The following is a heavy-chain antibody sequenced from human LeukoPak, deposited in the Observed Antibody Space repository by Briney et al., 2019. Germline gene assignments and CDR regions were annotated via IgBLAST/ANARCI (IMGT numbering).Heavy chain of an antibody. V-gene: IGHV4-39*01. CDR2: VSYSGTT. CDR1: GGSISSRFYY. CDR3: ARRASWEAPMPRTFGI. D-gene: IGHD1-26*01. Sequence: PSETLSLTCTVSGGSISSRFYYWGWIRQPPGKGLEWIGSVSYSGTTYYSPSLKSRVTVSADTSKNQFSLRLTSVTAADSAVYYCARRASWEAPMPRTFGIWGQGTVVTVSS. J-gene: IGHJ3*02.